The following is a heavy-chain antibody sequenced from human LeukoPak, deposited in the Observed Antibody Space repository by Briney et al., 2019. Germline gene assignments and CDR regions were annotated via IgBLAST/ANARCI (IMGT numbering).Heavy chain of an antibody. V-gene: IGHV3-23*01. CDR3: AKGYGYSSSWTSNYYFYGLDV. J-gene: IGHJ6*02. D-gene: IGHD6-13*01. CDR1: GFTFSTYA. Sequence: PGGSLRLSCVASGFTFSTYAMSWVRQAPGKGLEWVSGISDSDSGTYYADSVKGRFTISRDNSKNTLYLQMNSLRAEDTAVYYCAKGYGYSSSWTSNYYFYGLDVWGQGTTVTVSS. CDR2: ISDSDSGT.